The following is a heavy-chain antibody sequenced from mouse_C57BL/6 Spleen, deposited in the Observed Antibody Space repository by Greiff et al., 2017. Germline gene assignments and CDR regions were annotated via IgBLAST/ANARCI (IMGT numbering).Heavy chain of an antibody. CDR2: IWSGGST. CDR1: GFSLTSYG. Sequence: VQRVESGPGLVQPSQSVSITCTVSGFSLTSYGVHWVRQSPGKGLEWLGVIWSGGSTDYNAAFISRLSISKDNSKSQVFFKMNSLQADDTAIYYCARNPPRAMDYWGQGTSVTVSS. J-gene: IGHJ4*01. CDR3: ARNPPRAMDY. V-gene: IGHV2-2*01.